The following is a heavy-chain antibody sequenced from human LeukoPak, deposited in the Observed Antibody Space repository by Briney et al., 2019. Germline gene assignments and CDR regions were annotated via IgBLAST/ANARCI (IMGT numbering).Heavy chain of an antibody. CDR3: ARSIPAAISFNLYNWFDP. Sequence: ASVKVSCKTSGYTFTSYAMHWVRQAPGQRPEWMGWISAYNGNTNYAQKFQGRVTITTDESTSIAYMELSSLRSEDTAVYYCARSIPAAISFNLYNWFDPWGQGTLVTVSS. J-gene: IGHJ5*02. CDR2: ISAYNGNT. D-gene: IGHD2-2*01. CDR1: GYTFTSYA. V-gene: IGHV1-3*01.